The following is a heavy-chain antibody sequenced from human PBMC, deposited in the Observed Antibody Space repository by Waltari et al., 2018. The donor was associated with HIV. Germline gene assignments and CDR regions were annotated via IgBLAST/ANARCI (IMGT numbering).Heavy chain of an antibody. CDR2: ISSSSRYI. J-gene: IGHJ4*02. V-gene: IGHV3-21*01. CDR1: GFTFGTYS. Sequence: EVQLVESGGGLVKPGGSLRLSCAVSGFTFGTYSMSWVRQAPGKGLEWVSCISSSSRYIYYADSVKGRFTISRDNAKNSLFLQMDSLRAEDTAVYYCARDGARQWLVQGGFDYWGQGALVTVSS. CDR3: ARDGARQWLVQGGFDY. D-gene: IGHD6-19*01.